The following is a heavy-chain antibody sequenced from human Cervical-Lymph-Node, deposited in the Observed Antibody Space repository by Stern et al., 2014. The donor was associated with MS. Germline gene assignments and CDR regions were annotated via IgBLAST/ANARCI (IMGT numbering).Heavy chain of an antibody. CDR2: LDWDDDK. J-gene: IGHJ4*02. V-gene: IGHV2-70*01. CDR3: ARTSSYSYGSYFDY. Sequence: QITLKESGPALVKPTQTLTLTCTFSGFSLSTSGMCVSWIRQPPGKALEWLALLDWDDDKYYRTFLHTRLTISKDTSKNQVVLTMTNMDPVDTATYYCARTSSYSYGSYFDYWGQGTLVTVSS. D-gene: IGHD5-18*01. CDR1: GFSLSTSGMC.